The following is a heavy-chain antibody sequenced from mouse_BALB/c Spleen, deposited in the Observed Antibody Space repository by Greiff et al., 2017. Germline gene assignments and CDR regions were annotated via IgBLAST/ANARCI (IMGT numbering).Heavy chain of an antibody. D-gene: IGHD1-1*02. Sequence: EVQLVESGGGLVQPGGSLKLSCAASGFTFSSYGMSWVRQTPDKRLELVATINSNGGSTYYPDSVKGRFTISRDNAKNTLYLQMSSLKSEDTAMYYCARDGGGRGYAMDYWGQGTSVTVSS. CDR3: ARDGGGRGYAMDY. V-gene: IGHV5-6-3*01. J-gene: IGHJ4*01. CDR2: INSNGGST. CDR1: GFTFSSYG.